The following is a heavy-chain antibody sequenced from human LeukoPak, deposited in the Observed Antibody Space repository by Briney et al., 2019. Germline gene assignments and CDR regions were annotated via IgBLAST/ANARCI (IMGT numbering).Heavy chain of an antibody. CDR2: IKQDGSEK. CDR1: GFTFSSYW. CDR3: ARDQWNLVVVTATPVFDY. D-gene: IGHD2-21*02. J-gene: IGHJ4*02. V-gene: IGHV3-7*01. Sequence: PGGSLRLSCAASGFTFSSYWMSWVRQAPGKGLEWVANIKQDGSEKYYVDSVKGRFTISRDNAKNSLYLQMNSLRAEDTAVYYCARDQWNLVVVTATPVFDYWGQGTLVTVSS.